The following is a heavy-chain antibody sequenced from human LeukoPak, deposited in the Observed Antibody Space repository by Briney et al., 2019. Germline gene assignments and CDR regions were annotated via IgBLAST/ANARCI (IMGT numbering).Heavy chain of an antibody. CDR1: GGSLSSGGYS. CDR2: IYHSGST. CDR3: ARGPYGDYVFDY. J-gene: IGHJ4*02. Sequence: PSETLSLTCAVSGGSLSSGGYSWSWLRQPPGTGLEWIGYIYHSGSTYYNPSLKSRVTISVDRSKNQFSLKLSSVTAADTAVYYCARGPYGDYVFDYWGQGTLVTVSS. D-gene: IGHD4-17*01. V-gene: IGHV4-30-2*01.